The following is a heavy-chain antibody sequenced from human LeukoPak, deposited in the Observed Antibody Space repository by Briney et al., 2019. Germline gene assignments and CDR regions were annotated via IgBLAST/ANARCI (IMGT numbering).Heavy chain of an antibody. J-gene: IGHJ5*02. CDR2: IYYSGST. Sequence: PSETLSLTCTVSGGSISSSSYYWGWIRQPPGKGLEWIGSIYYSGSTYYNPSLKSRVTISVDTSKNQFSLKLSSVTAADTAVYYCARDRWGSGWYVPWGQGTLVTVSS. CDR3: ARDRWGSGWYVP. D-gene: IGHD6-19*01. V-gene: IGHV4-39*07. CDR1: GGSISSSSYY.